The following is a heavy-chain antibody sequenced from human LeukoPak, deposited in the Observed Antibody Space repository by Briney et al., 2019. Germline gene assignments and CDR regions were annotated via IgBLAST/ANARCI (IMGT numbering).Heavy chain of an antibody. CDR1: GGSISSSSYY. D-gene: IGHD3-22*01. CDR2: IYYSGST. J-gene: IGHJ3*02. CDR3: ASRYYYDSSGFDAFDI. V-gene: IGHV4-39*07. Sequence: PSETLSLTCTVSGGSISSSSYYWGWIRQPPGKGLEWIGSIYYSGSTYYNPSLKSRVTISVDTSKNQFSLKLSSVTAADTAVYYCASRYYYDSSGFDAFDIWGQGTMVTVSS.